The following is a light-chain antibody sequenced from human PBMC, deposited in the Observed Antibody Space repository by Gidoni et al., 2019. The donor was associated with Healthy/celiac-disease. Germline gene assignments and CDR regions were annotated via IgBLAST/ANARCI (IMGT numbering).Light chain of an antibody. CDR2: AAS. Sequence: DIQMTQSASTVSASVGDRVNIPCRASQGISSWLAWDKQKPGKAPKLLIYAASSLQSGVPSRFSGSGSGTDFTLTISSLQPEDFATYYCQQANSFPLTFXGXTKVEIK. CDR1: QGISSW. J-gene: IGKJ4*01. CDR3: QQANSFPLT. V-gene: IGKV1-12*01.